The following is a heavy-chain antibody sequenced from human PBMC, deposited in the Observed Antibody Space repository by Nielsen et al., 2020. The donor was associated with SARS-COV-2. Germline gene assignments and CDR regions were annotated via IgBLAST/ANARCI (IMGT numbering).Heavy chain of an antibody. CDR1: GGSFSGYY. CDR3: ARQQLERQVGYYYYYMDA. J-gene: IGHJ6*03. CDR2: INHSGST. V-gene: IGHV4-34*01. Sequence: SETLSLTCAVYGGSFSGYYWSWIRQPPGKGLEWIGEINHSGSTNYNPSLKSRVTISVDTSKNQFSLKLSSVTAADTAVYYCARQQLERQVGYYYYYMDAWGKGTTVTVSS. D-gene: IGHD1-1*01.